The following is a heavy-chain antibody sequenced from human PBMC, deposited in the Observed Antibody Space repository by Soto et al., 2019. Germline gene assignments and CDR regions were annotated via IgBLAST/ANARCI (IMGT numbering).Heavy chain of an antibody. CDR3: ARDHGYGGNDAFDI. D-gene: IGHD4-17*01. V-gene: IGHV1-18*01. CDR1: GYTFTSYG. Sequence: ASVKVSCKASGYTFTSYGISWVRQAPGQGLEWMGWISAYNGNTNYAQKLQGRVTMTTDTSTSPAYMELRSLRSDDTAVYYCARDHGYGGNDAFDIWGQGTMVTVSS. CDR2: ISAYNGNT. J-gene: IGHJ3*02.